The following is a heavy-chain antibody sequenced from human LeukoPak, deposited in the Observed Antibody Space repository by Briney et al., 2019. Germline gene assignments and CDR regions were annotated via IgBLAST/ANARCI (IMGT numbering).Heavy chain of an antibody. CDR3: ARLIAAAGLNWFDP. CDR1: GGSISSYY. V-gene: IGHV4-59*08. CDR2: IYYSGNT. D-gene: IGHD6-13*01. Sequence: PSETLSLTCTVSGGSISSYYWSWIRQPPGKGLEWIGYIYYSGNTNYNPSLKSRVTISVDTSKNQFSLKLSSVTAADTAVYYCARLIAAAGLNWFDPWGQGTLVTVSS. J-gene: IGHJ5*02.